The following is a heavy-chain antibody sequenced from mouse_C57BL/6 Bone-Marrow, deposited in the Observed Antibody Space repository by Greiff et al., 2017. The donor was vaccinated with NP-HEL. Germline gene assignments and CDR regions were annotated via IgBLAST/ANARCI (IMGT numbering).Heavy chain of an antibody. V-gene: IGHV14-1*01. CDR2: LDPEDGDT. J-gene: IGHJ2*01. CDR1: GFNIKDYY. CDR3: TTSYEVDYYFDY. D-gene: IGHD1-1*01. Sequence: VQLQQSGAELVRPGASVKLSCTASGFNIKDYYMHWVKQRPEQGLEWIGRLDPEDGDTEYAPKFQGKATMTADTSSNTAYLQLSSLTSEDTAVYYCTTSYEVDYYFDYWGQGTTLTVSS.